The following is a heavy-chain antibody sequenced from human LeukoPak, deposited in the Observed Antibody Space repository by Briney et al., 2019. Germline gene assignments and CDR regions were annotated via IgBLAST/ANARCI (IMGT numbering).Heavy chain of an antibody. Sequence: SETLSLTCTVSDGSVSSGSYYWSWIRQPAGKGLAWIGRIYTSGRTNYNPSLKSRVTISVDTSKNQFSLKLSSVTAADTAVYYCARGAYGSTNYNWFDPWGQGTLVTVSS. V-gene: IGHV4-61*02. J-gene: IGHJ5*02. CDR1: DGSVSSGSYY. CDR3: ARGAYGSTNYNWFDP. D-gene: IGHD3-10*01. CDR2: IYTSGRT.